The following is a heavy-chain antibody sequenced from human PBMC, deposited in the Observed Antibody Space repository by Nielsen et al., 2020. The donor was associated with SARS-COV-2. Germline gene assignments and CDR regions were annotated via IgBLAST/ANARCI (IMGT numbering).Heavy chain of an antibody. CDR2: ISSSGSTI. J-gene: IGHJ4*02. D-gene: IGHD4-17*01. Sequence: GESLKISCAASGFTFSSYAMSWIRQAPGKGLEWVSYISSSGSTIYYADSMKGRFTISRDNAKNSLYLQMNSLRAEDTAVYYCARVDGDYDHLDYWGQGTLVTVSS. V-gene: IGHV3-11*01. CDR1: GFTFSSYA. CDR3: ARVDGDYDHLDY.